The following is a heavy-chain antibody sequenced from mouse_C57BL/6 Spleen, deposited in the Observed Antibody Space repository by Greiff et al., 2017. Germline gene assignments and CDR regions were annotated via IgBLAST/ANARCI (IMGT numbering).Heavy chain of an antibody. CDR3: TRDPLITTVVEDYFDY. Sequence: VQLQQSGAELVRPGASVTLSCKASGYTFTDYEMHWVKQTPVHGLEWIGAIDPETGGTASNQKFKGKAILTADKSSSPAYMELRSLTSEDSAVYYCTRDPLITTVVEDYFDYWGQGTTLTVSS. CDR1: GYTFTDYE. CDR2: IDPETGGT. D-gene: IGHD1-1*01. J-gene: IGHJ2*01. V-gene: IGHV1-15*01.